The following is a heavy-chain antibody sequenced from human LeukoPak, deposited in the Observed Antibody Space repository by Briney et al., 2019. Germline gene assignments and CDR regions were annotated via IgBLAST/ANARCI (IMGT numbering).Heavy chain of an antibody. CDR2: IYTSGST. Sequence: PSETLSLTCTVSGGAISSYYWSWIRQPAGKGLEWIGRIYTSGSTNYNPSLKSRVTMSVDTSKNQFSLKLSSVTAADTAVYYCARVLRPMASQYYFDYWGQGTLVTVSS. D-gene: IGHD3-10*01. J-gene: IGHJ4*02. V-gene: IGHV4-4*07. CDR3: ARVLRPMASQYYFDY. CDR1: GGAISSYY.